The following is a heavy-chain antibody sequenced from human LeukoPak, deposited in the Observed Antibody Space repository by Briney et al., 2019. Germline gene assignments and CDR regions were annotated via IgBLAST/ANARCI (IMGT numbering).Heavy chain of an antibody. CDR1: GGSISSGY. D-gene: IGHD1-14*01. V-gene: IGHV4-59*01. CDR2: VYYSGST. Sequence: SETLSLTCTVSGGSISSGYWSWIRQPPGKGLEWLGYVYYSGSTNYNPSLKSRVTMSLDTSKNRFSLNLNSVTAADTAVYFCARYARNSGTYYLDYWGQGTLVTVSS. CDR3: ARYARNSGTYYLDY. J-gene: IGHJ4*02.